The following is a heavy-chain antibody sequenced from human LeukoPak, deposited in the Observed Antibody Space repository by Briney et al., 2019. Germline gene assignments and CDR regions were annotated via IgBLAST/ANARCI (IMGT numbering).Heavy chain of an antibody. J-gene: IGHJ5*02. CDR2: FYYSGST. CDR1: AGSISGSNYY. CDR3: ARGPYYYDSSGYYFSA. D-gene: IGHD3-22*01. V-gene: IGHV4-39*07. Sequence: PSETLSLTCTVSAGSISGSNYYWGWIRQPPGKGLEWIGSFYYSGSTYYNPSLKSRVTISVDTSKNQFSLKLSSVTAADTAVYYCARGPYYYDSSGYYFSAWGQGTLVTVSS.